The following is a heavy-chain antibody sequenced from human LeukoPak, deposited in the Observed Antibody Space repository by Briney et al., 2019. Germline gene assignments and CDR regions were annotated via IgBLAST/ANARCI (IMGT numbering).Heavy chain of an antibody. Sequence: GGSLRLSCAASGFTFSSYEMNWVRQAPGKGLEWVSYISSSGSTIYYADSVKGRFTISRDNAKNSLYLQMNSLRAEDTAVYYCARKFGLKSGSMDVWGKGTTVTVSS. D-gene: IGHD3-16*01. J-gene: IGHJ6*04. CDR1: GFTFSSYE. CDR3: ARKFGLKSGSMDV. V-gene: IGHV3-48*03. CDR2: ISSSGSTI.